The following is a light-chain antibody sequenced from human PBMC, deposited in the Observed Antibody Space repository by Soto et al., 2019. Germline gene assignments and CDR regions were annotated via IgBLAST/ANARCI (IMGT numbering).Light chain of an antibody. CDR1: QGISRW. Sequence: IQMTQSPSSVSASVGERVTITCRASQGISRWLAWYQQKHGRAPRLLIYKASTLKSGVPSRFSGSGSGTELTLTISSLQPDDFATYYCQHYNSYSEAFGQGTKVDIK. V-gene: IGKV1-5*03. CDR3: QHYNSYSEA. J-gene: IGKJ1*01. CDR2: KAS.